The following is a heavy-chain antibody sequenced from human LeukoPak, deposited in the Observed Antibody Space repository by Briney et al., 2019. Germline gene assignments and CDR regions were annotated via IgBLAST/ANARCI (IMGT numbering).Heavy chain of an antibody. CDR2: ISAYNGNT. J-gene: IGHJ5*02. CDR1: GYTFTSYG. Sequence: ASVKVSCKASGYTFTSYGISWVRQAPGQGLEWMGWISAYNGNTNYAQKLQGRVAMTTDTSTSTAYMELRSLRSDDTAVYYCARENYYSGSLGNWFDPWGQGTLVTVSS. D-gene: IGHD1-26*01. V-gene: IGHV1-18*01. CDR3: ARENYYSGSLGNWFDP.